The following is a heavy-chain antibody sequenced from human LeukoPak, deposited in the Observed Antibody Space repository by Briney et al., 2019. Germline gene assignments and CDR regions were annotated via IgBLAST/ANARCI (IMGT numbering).Heavy chain of an antibody. Sequence: ASVKVSCKASGGTFSSYAISWVRQAPGQGLEWMGRIIPILGIANYAQKFQGRVTMTRDTSTSTVYMELSSLRSEDTAVYYCARGGPQLDYWGQGTLVTVSS. CDR1: GGTFSSYA. CDR3: ARGGPQLDY. J-gene: IGHJ4*02. D-gene: IGHD2-2*01. V-gene: IGHV1-69*04. CDR2: IIPILGIA.